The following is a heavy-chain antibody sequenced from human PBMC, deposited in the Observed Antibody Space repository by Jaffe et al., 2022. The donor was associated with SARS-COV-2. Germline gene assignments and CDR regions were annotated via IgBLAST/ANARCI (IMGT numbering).Heavy chain of an antibody. V-gene: IGHV4-61*02. Sequence: QVQLQESGPGLVKPSQTLSLTCTVSGGSISSGSYYWSWIRQPAGKGLEWIGRIYTSGSTNYNPSLKSRVTISVDTSKNQFSLKLSSVTAADTAVYYCARVREGFFGVVYGMDVWGQGTTVTVSS. D-gene: IGHD3-3*01. J-gene: IGHJ6*02. CDR3: ARVREGFFGVVYGMDV. CDR1: GGSISSGSYY. CDR2: IYTSGST.